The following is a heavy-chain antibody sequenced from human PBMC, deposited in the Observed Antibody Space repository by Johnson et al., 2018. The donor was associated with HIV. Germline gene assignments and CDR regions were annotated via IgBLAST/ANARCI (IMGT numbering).Heavy chain of an antibody. CDR1: GFTFSSYW. D-gene: IGHD3-3*01. J-gene: IGHJ3*02. CDR2: IKQDGSEI. Sequence: VQLVESGGGLVQPGGSLRLSCAVSGFTFSSYWMSWVRQAPGKGLEWVANIKQDGSEIYFVDSVKGRFTISRDNSKNTLYLQMNSLRPEDTSVYYCARDSGTSDFWSGYRLVVAFNIWGQGTRVTVSS. CDR3: ARDSGTSDFWSGYRLVVAFNI. V-gene: IGHV3-7*01.